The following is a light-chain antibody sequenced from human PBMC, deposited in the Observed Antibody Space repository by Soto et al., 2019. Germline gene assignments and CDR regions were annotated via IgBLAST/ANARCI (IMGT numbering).Light chain of an antibody. J-gene: IGKJ1*01. CDR3: HLRGSWTRGT. V-gene: IGKV3-11*01. CDR2: DAS. Sequence: EIVLTQSPATLSLSPGETATLSCRASQSVSSYLAWYQQKSGQAPRLLIYDASNRATGIPDRFSGSGSGTDFTLTISTLEPEDSAVYYFHLRGSWTRGTLGPGTKVDIK. CDR1: QSVSSY.